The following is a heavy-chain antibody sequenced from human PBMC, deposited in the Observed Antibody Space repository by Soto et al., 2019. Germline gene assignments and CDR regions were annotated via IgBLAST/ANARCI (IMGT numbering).Heavy chain of an antibody. Sequence: GGSLRLSCAASGFSFSSYSMNWVRQAPGKGLEWVSYISSSSSTIYYAGSVKGRFTIPRDNAKSTLYLEMNSLRAEDTAVFYCEKGSGVRPGHWFDPWGQGTLVTVSS. CDR1: GFSFSSYS. D-gene: IGHD3-10*01. CDR2: ISSSSSTI. J-gene: IGHJ5*02. CDR3: EKGSGVRPGHWFDP. V-gene: IGHV3-48*01.